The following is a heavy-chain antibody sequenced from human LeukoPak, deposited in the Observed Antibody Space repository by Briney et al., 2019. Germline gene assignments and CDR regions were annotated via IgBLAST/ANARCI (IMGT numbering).Heavy chain of an antibody. CDR1: GFTFSDYY. D-gene: IGHD6-19*01. Sequence: GGSLTLSCAASGFTFSDYYMSWIRQAPGKGLEWVSYISSSGSTIYYADSVKGRFTISRDNAKNSLYLQMNSLRAEDTAVYYCARDEEQWLIPDYWGQGTLVTVSS. V-gene: IGHV3-11*01. J-gene: IGHJ4*02. CDR3: ARDEEQWLIPDY. CDR2: ISSSGSTI.